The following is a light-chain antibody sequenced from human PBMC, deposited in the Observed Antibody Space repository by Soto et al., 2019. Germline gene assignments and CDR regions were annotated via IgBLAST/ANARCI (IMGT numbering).Light chain of an antibody. CDR3: SSYSSSSFYV. V-gene: IGLV2-14*01. J-gene: IGLJ1*01. CDR2: EVS. CDR1: GSDVGAYIY. Sequence: QSVLTQPASVAWSGGQSITSACTGTGSDVGAYIYVSWYQQHPGKAPKLMIYEVSNRPSGVSNRFSGSKSGNTASLTISGLQAEDEADYYCSSYSSSSFYVFGTGTKVTVL.